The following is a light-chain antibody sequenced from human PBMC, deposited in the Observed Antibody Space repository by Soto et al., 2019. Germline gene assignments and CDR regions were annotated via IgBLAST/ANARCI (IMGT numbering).Light chain of an antibody. Sequence: EIVLTQSPATLSLSPGERATLSFRASQSVTSYLAWYQQRPGQAPRLLINDASRRATGIPDRFSGSGSGADFTLTLSSLEPEDFAVYYCQQRSDWPPITFGQGTRLEI. V-gene: IGKV3-11*01. J-gene: IGKJ5*01. CDR3: QQRSDWPPIT. CDR2: DAS. CDR1: QSVTSY.